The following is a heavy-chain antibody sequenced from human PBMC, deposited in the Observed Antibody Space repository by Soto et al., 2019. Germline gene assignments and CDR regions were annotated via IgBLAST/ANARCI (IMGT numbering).Heavy chain of an antibody. CDR3: ARSTNGSFDY. J-gene: IGHJ4*02. Sequence: VGSLRLSCAASGFVFSNYWMHWVRQVPGKGLVWVSRINYDGDIRNYTDSVKGRFTLSRDNARGTLHLQMNSLSAEDTAVYYCARSTNGSFDYWGQGTLVTVSS. CDR2: INYDGDIR. V-gene: IGHV3-74*01. CDR1: GFVFSNYW. D-gene: IGHD2-8*01.